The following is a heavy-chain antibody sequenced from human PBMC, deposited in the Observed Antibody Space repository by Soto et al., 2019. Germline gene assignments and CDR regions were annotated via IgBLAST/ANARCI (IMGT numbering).Heavy chain of an antibody. V-gene: IGHV4-34*01. CDR3: ARGQVVMVYAIVRTTLFDY. Sequence: SETLSLTCAVYGGSFSGYYWSWIRQPPGKGLEWIGEINHSGSTNYNPSLKSRVTISVDTSKNQFSLKLSSVTAADTAVYYCARGQVVMVYAIVRTTLFDYWGQGTLVTVSS. D-gene: IGHD2-8*01. CDR1: GGSFSGYY. CDR2: INHSGST. J-gene: IGHJ4*02.